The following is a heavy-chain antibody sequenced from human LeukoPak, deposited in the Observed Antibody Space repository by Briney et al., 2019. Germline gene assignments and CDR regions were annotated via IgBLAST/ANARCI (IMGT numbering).Heavy chain of an antibody. CDR2: TSGDGGTT. J-gene: IGHJ2*01. D-gene: IGHD7-27*01. CDR3: AKDMVWGWYFDL. CDR1: GFAFADYA. V-gene: IGHV3-43*02. Sequence: PGGSLRLSCAASGFAFADYAIHWVRQGPGGGLEWVSLTSGDGGTTYYADSVKGRFTISRDNSKNSLFLQMNSLRTEDTALYYCAKDMVWGWYFDLWGRGTLVTVSP.